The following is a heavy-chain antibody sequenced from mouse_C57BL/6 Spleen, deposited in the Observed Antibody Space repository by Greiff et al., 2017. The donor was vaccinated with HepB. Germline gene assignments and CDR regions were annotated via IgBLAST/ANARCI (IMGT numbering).Heavy chain of an antibody. CDR1: GYTFTRYW. CDR2: IHPNSGST. V-gene: IGHV1-64*01. Sequence: QVQLQQPGAELVKPGASVKLSCKASGYTFTRYWMHWVKQRPGQGLEWIGMIHPNSGSTNYNEKFKSKATLTVDKSSSTAYMQLSSLTSEESAVYYCSRWDYYEYDGVAYWGQGTLVTVSA. D-gene: IGHD2-4*01. CDR3: SRWDYYEYDGVAY. J-gene: IGHJ3*01.